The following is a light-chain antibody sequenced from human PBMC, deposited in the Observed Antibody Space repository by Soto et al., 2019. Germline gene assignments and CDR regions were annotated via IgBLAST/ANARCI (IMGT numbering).Light chain of an antibody. V-gene: IGKV1-9*01. CDR2: AAS. J-gene: IGKJ5*01. CDR3: QQLNSYSIT. Sequence: DIQMTQSPSTLSASVGDRVTITCRASQGISSYLGWYQQKPGKAPKLLIYAASTLQSGVPSRFSGSGSGTEFTLTISSLQPEDFATYYCQQLNSYSITFGQGTRLEIK. CDR1: QGISSY.